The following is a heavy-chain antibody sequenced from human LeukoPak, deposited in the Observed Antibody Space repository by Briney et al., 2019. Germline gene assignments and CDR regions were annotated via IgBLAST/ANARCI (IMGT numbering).Heavy chain of an antibody. Sequence: GGSLRLSCAASGFTFDDYAMHWVRQAPGKGLEWVSGISWNSGSIGYADSVKGRFTISRDNAKNSLYLQMDSLRAEDTALYYCAKAYYYDSSGYLDYWGQGTLVTVSS. CDR2: ISWNSGSI. V-gene: IGHV3-9*01. J-gene: IGHJ4*02. CDR3: AKAYYYDSSGYLDY. CDR1: GFTFDDYA. D-gene: IGHD3-22*01.